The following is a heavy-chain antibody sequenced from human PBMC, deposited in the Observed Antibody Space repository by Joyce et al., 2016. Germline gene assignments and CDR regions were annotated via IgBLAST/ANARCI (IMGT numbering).Heavy chain of an antibody. CDR1: GGPFRGFF. Sequence: QVQLQQWGAGLLKPSETLSLTCAVSGGPFRGFFWTWVRQPPGKGLKWIGDINNSGVTNYNPSLKTRVTFSVDKSKNQFSLKLTSLSAADTAVYYCARSQWLAPLMYWGQGTPVTVSS. D-gene: IGHD6-19*01. V-gene: IGHV4-34*01. CDR3: ARSQWLAPLMY. CDR2: INNSGVT. J-gene: IGHJ4*02.